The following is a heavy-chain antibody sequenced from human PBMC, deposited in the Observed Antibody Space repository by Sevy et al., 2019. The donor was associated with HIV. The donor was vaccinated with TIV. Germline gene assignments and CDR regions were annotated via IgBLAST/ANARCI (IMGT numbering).Heavy chain of an antibody. Sequence: AGSLRLSCAASGFMFSSYSMNWVRQAPGKGLEWVSSIRSDSNYIYYADSVKGRFTISRDNAKNSLYLQMNSLRAEDTAVYYCAGPDATGGMDVWGQGSTVTVSS. CDR3: AGPDATGGMDV. CDR1: GFMFSSYS. V-gene: IGHV3-21*01. J-gene: IGHJ6*02. CDR2: IRSDSNYI.